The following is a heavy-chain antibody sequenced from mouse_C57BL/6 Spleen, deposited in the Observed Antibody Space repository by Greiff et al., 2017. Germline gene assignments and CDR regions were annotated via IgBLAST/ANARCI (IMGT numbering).Heavy chain of an antibody. CDR3: ISTMVSWFAY. Sequence: QVQLKQPGAELVKPGASVKLSCKASGYTFTSYWMHWVKQRPGQGLEWIGMIHPNSGSTNYNEKFKSKATLTVDKSSSTAYMQLSSLTSEDSAVYYCISTMVSWFAYWGQGTLVTVSA. D-gene: IGHD2-2*01. CDR1: GYTFTSYW. V-gene: IGHV1-64*01. J-gene: IGHJ3*01. CDR2: IHPNSGST.